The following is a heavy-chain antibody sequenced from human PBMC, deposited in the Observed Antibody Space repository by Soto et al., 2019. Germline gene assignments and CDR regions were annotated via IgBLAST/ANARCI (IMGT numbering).Heavy chain of an antibody. J-gene: IGHJ5*02. Sequence: QEQLVQSGAEVKEPGASVKVSCKASGYTFINYYIHWVRQAPGQGLEWMAIINPMGGSTNYAQEFQGRVTLTSATSTSTVYIELSSLRFEDTALFYCARDLAAGDLWGQGTLVTVSS. CDR2: INPMGGST. D-gene: IGHD6-13*01. CDR3: ARDLAAGDL. CDR1: GYTFINYY. V-gene: IGHV1-46*01.